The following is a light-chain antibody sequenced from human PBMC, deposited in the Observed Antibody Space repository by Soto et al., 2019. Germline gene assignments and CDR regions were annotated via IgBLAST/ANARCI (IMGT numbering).Light chain of an antibody. CDR3: QQYYDWPPYT. J-gene: IGKJ2*01. V-gene: IGKV3-15*01. CDR1: QSVSSD. Sequence: EIVMTQSPATLSVSPGERATLSCRASQSVSSDLAWYQQKSGQAPRLLIYGASTRSTGIPARFSGSGSGTEFTLTISSLQSEEFGVYYCQQYYDWPPYTFGQGTKLEIK. CDR2: GAS.